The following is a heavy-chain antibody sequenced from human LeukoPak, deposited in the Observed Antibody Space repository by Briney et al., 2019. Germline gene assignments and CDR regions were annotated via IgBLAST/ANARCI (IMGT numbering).Heavy chain of an antibody. Sequence: SVNVSCKASIGTFTSYAISGVRPAPEQGLEWMGRIIPNYGTAHYAQKFKGRDTITTDESTNTAYMELSSTTAYYTAIYYCASTINQNSSSCPPFDYWGQGTLVTVSS. CDR2: IIPNYGTA. D-gene: IGHD6-13*01. CDR1: IGTFTSYA. V-gene: IGHV1-69*05. CDR3: ASTINQNSSSCPPFDY. J-gene: IGHJ4*02.